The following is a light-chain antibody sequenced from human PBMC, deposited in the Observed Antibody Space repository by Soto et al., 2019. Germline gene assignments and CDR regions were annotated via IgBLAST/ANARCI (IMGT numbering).Light chain of an antibody. J-gene: IGLJ2*01. V-gene: IGLV1-51*01. CDR1: SSNIGNNY. Sequence: QSVLTQPPSVSAAPGQKVTISWSGSSSNIGNNYVSWYQQLPGTAPKLLIYDNNNRPSGIPDRFSGSQSGTSATLGITGLQTGDEADYYCGTWDTRLGAVVFGGGTKVTVL. CDR3: GTWDTRLGAVV. CDR2: DNN.